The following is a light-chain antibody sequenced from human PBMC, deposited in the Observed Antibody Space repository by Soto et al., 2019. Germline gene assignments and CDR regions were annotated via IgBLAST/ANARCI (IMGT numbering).Light chain of an antibody. CDR3: QQYDIWPPHT. J-gene: IGKJ2*01. V-gene: IGKV3-15*01. CDR2: GAS. Sequence: EIVMTQSPATLSVSPGERATLSCRASQSVNSNLAWYQQKPGQAPRLLIYGASTRATGIPARFSGRGSGTEFTLTIRSLQSEDFAVYFCQQYDIWPPHTFGQGTKLEIK. CDR1: QSVNSN.